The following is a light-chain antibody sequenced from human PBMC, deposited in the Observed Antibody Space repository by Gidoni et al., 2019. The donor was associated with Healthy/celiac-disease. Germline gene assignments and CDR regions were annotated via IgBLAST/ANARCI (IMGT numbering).Light chain of an antibody. CDR1: QDISNY. V-gene: IGKV1-33*01. Sequence: DIQMTQSPSSLSASVGDRVTITCQASQDISNYLNWYQQKPGTAPKLLIYDASNLETGVPSRFSGSGSGTDFTFPISSLQPEDIATYYCQQYDNLPMYTFGQGTKLEIK. CDR2: DAS. J-gene: IGKJ2*01. CDR3: QQYDNLPMYT.